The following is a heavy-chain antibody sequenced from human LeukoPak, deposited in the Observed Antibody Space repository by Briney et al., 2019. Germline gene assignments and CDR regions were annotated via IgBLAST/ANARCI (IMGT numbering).Heavy chain of an antibody. CDR3: ASLRFGESYFDF. CDR2: VYQSGNA. CDR1: NYSVSSNVH. V-gene: IGHV4-38-2*02. J-gene: IGHJ4*02. Sequence: SETLSLTCTVSNYSVSSNVHWSWIRQSPGRGLEWIGSVYQSGNAYYNPSLKSRVLLSFDPSKKGLSLQINSVTATDTALYFCASLRFGESYFDFWGQGTQVTVSS. D-gene: IGHD2/OR15-2a*01.